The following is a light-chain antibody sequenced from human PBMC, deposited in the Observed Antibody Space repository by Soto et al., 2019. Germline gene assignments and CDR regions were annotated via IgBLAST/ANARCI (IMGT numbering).Light chain of an antibody. J-gene: IGLJ2*01. CDR2: DVS. V-gene: IGLV2-14*01. CDR3: SSYTSSSTPV. CDR1: SRDVGGYNY. Sequence: QSALTQPASVSGSPGQSITISCTGTSRDVGGYNYVSWYQQHPGKAPKLMIYDVSNRPSGVSNRVSGSKSGNTASLTISGLQAEDEADYYCSSYTSSSTPVFGGGTKLTVL.